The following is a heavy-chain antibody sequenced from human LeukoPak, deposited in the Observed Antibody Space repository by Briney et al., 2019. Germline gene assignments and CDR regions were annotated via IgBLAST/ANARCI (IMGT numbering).Heavy chain of an antibody. J-gene: IGHJ3*02. CDR2: ISSSSSAR. CDR3: ARDAKGWEPRRLDAFDI. CDR1: GFTFSSHS. V-gene: IGHV3-48*01. D-gene: IGHD1-26*01. Sequence: GGSLRLSCAASGFTFSSHSMNWVRQAPGKGLEWVSYISSSSSARYYADSVKGRFTISRDNSKNTLYLQMNSPRSEDTAVYYCARDAKGWEPRRLDAFDIWGQGTMVTVSS.